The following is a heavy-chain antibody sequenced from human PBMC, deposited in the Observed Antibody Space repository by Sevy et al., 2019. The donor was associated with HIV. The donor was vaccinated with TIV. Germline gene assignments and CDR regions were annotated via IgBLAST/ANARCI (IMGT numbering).Heavy chain of an antibody. J-gene: IGHJ1*01. V-gene: IGHV4-39*02. CDR3: ARDNYDSSGYYYAPLRFFQH. Sequence: KQSQTLSLTCTVSGGSISGSSYYWGWIRQPPGKGLEWIGSIYYSGSTYYNPSLKSRVTISVDTSKNQFSLKLSSVTAADTAVYYCARDNYDSSGYYYAPLRFFQHWGQGTLVTVSS. D-gene: IGHD3-22*01. CDR1: GGSISGSSYY. CDR2: IYYSGST.